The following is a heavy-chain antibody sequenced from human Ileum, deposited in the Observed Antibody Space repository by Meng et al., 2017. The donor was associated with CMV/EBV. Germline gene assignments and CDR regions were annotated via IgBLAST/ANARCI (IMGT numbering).Heavy chain of an antibody. D-gene: IGHD4-17*01. V-gene: IGHV4-4*07. CDR1: GGSISTYY. J-gene: IGHJ4*02. CDR3: AREENTVNQFEY. Sequence: VHLQGSGPGLVKPSGTLSLTCAVSGGSISTYYWTWVRQPAGKGLEWIGRINAGGSTNDNPSLKSRVTMSVDTSKNQFFLKVTSVTAADTAVYYCAREENTVNQFEYWGQGTLVTVSS. CDR2: INAGGST.